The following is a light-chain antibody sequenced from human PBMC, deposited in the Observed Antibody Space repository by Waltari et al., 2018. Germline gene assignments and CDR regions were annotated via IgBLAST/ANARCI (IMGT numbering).Light chain of an antibody. CDR2: DVS. Sequence: QSALTQPASVSGSPGQSITISCTGTSSDGGFYNYVSWYQQHAGKAPQLMIYDVSALPSGVSNRCSGSKSGNTAFLTISGLQAEDEADYYCNSYTGSSSWVFGGGTKLTVL. CDR1: SSDGGFYNY. J-gene: IGLJ3*02. V-gene: IGLV2-14*01. CDR3: NSYTGSSSWV.